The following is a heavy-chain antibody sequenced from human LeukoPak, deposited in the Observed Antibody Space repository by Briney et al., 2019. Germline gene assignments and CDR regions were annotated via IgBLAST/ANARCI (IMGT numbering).Heavy chain of an antibody. J-gene: IGHJ3*02. Sequence: SETLSLTCTVSGGSISSYYWSWIRQPAGKGLEWIGRIYTSGSTNYNPSLKSRVTISVDTSKNQFSLKLSSVTAADTAVYYCARVSTMVRGVIIRDAFDIWGQGTMVTVSS. CDR3: ARVSTMVRGVIIRDAFDI. CDR1: GGSISSYY. V-gene: IGHV4-4*07. D-gene: IGHD3-10*01. CDR2: IYTSGST.